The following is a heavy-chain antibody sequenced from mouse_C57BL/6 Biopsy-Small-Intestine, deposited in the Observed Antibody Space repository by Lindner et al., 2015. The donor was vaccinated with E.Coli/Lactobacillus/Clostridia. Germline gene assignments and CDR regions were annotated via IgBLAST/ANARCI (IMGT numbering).Heavy chain of an antibody. CDR1: GYAFSNSW. V-gene: IGHV1-82*01. D-gene: IGHD1-1*01. CDR3: ARSPLYYGNNYWYFDV. Sequence: VQLQESGPELVKPGASVKISCKASGYAFSNSWMNWVKQRPGKGLEWIGRIYPGDGDTNSSGKFEDKATLTADKSSNTAYMQLSSLTSEDSAVYFCARSPLYYGNNYWYFDVWGTGTTVTVSS. CDR2: IYPGDGDT. J-gene: IGHJ1*03.